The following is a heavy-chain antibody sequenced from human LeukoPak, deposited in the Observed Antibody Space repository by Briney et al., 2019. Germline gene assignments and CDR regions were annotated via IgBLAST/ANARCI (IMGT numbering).Heavy chain of an antibody. CDR3: ARLQLAYCGGDCVAFDI. CDR1: AYSFINHW. V-gene: IGHV5-51*01. Sequence: GESLKISCKASAYSFINHWIGWVRPLPGKGLEWMGIIYLNDSDTRYSPSFEGQVTISADKSITTAYLQWSSLKASDTAMYYCARLQLAYCGGDCVAFDIWGQGTMVTVSS. J-gene: IGHJ3*02. D-gene: IGHD2-21*02. CDR2: IYLNDSDT.